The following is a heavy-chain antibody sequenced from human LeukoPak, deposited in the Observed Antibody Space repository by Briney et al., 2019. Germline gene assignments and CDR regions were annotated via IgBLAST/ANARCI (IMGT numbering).Heavy chain of an antibody. Sequence: GGSLRLSCAASGFTFSSYGMHWVRQAPGKGLEWVAVISYDGSNKYYADSVKGRFTISRDNSKNTLYLQMNSLRAEDTAVYYCAKVRDFDYWGQGTLVTVSS. CDR1: GFTFSSYG. CDR2: ISYDGSNK. V-gene: IGHV3-30*18. J-gene: IGHJ4*02. CDR3: AKVRDFDY.